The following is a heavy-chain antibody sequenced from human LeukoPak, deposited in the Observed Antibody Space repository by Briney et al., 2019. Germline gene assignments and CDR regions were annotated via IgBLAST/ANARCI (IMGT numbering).Heavy chain of an antibody. J-gene: IGHJ6*04. Sequence: GGSLRLPCAASGFTFSSYAMSWVRQAPGKGLEWVSAISGSGGSTYYADSVKGRFTISRDNSKNTLYLQMNSLRAEDTAVYYCATTSGSGSYYYGMDVWGKGTTVTVSS. CDR2: ISGSGGST. V-gene: IGHV3-23*01. CDR3: ATTSGSGSYYYGMDV. CDR1: GFTFSSYA. D-gene: IGHD3-10*01.